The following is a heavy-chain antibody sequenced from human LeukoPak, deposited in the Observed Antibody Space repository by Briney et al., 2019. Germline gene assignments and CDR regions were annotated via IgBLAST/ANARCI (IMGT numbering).Heavy chain of an antibody. J-gene: IGHJ4*02. CDR1: GFTFITYG. CDR3: AKDRRHGMVGNGPFDF. V-gene: IGHV3-33*06. CDR2: IFYDGSDE. D-gene: IGHD2-8*01. Sequence: PGGSLRLSCSASGFTFITYGMHWGRHAPPRGLEWLTVIFYDGSDENYADSVEGRFTISRDNSKNTVYLQMQSISAGDTAAYFCAKDRRHGMVGNGPFDFWGQGAQVTVSS.